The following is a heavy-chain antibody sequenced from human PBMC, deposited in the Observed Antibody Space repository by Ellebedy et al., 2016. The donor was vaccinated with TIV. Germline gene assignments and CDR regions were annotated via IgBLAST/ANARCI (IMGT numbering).Heavy chain of an antibody. Sequence: ASVKVSXXASGYIFTGYYMHWVRQAPGQGLEWMGWINPNSGGTKYAQKFQGRVTMTRDTSISTAYMELRRLRSDDTAIYYCARALGGPNDYWGQGTLVTVSS. CDR3: ARALGGPNDY. D-gene: IGHD3-16*01. CDR2: INPNSGGT. CDR1: GYIFTGYY. J-gene: IGHJ4*02. V-gene: IGHV1-2*02.